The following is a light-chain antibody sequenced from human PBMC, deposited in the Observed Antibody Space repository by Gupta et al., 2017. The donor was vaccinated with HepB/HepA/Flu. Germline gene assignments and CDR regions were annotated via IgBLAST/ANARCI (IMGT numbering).Light chain of an antibody. V-gene: IGLV1-44*01. Sequence: QSVLTQPPSASGTPGQRVTISCSGSSSNIGGNTVNWYQQLPGTAPKVLIHSNNQRPSGVPDRFSGSKSGTSASLAISGLQSEDEADYYCAAWDATLNGWVFGGGTRLTVL. J-gene: IGLJ3*02. CDR2: SNN. CDR1: SSNIGGNT. CDR3: AAWDATLNGWV.